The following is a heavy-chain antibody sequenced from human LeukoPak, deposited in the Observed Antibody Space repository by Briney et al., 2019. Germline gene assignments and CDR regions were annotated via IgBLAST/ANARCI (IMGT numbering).Heavy chain of an antibody. J-gene: IGHJ4*02. V-gene: IGHV4-4*07. D-gene: IGHD6-19*01. CDR1: GGSISSYY. Sequence: SETLSLTCTVSGGSISSYYWSWIRQPAGKGLEWIGRMYTSGSTNYNASLKSRVTISADKSKNQFSLRLTSVTAADTAVYYCARDSGYSSGWYVDNWGQGTLVTVSS. CDR2: MYTSGST. CDR3: ARDSGYSSGWYVDN.